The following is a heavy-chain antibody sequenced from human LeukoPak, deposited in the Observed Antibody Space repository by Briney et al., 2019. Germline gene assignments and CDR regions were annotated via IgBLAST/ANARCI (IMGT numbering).Heavy chain of an antibody. D-gene: IGHD1-26*01. J-gene: IGHJ6*02. CDR3: ARISLGAIWGYYYGMDV. Sequence: ASVKVSCKASGGTFSSYSISWVQQAPGQGLEWLGGIIPIFDTADYAQKFQGRVTITADESTSTAYMELSSLRSEDTAVFYCARISLGAIWGYYYGMDVWGQGTTVTVSS. CDR1: GGTFSSYS. V-gene: IGHV1-69*13. CDR2: IIPIFDTA.